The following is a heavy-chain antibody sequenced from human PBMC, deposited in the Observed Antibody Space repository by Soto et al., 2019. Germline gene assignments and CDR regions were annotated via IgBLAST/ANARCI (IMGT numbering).Heavy chain of an antibody. CDR1: GFTFDDYA. J-gene: IGHJ5*02. CDR2: ISWNSGSI. CDR3: AKDAERYSWYNWFDP. Sequence: GGSLRLSCAASGFTFDDYAMHWVRQAPGKGLEWVSGISWNSGSIGYADSVKGRFTISRDNAKNSLYLQMNSLRAEDTALYYCAKDAERYSWYNWFDPWGQGTLVTVSS. V-gene: IGHV3-9*01. D-gene: IGHD1-1*01.